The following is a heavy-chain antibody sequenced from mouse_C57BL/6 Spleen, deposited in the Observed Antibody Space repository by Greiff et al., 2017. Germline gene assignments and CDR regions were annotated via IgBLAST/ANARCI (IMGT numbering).Heavy chain of an antibody. CDR1: GFTFSSYA. J-gene: IGHJ3*01. CDR3: TRDGGSGTSFAY. CDR2: ISSGGDYI. Sequence: EVKLMESGEGLVKPGGSLKLSCAASGFTFSSYAMSWVRQTPEKRLEWVAYISSGGDYIYYADTVKGRFTISRDNARNTLYLQMSSLKSEDTAMYYCTRDGGSGTSFAYWGQGTLVTVSA. V-gene: IGHV5-9-1*02. D-gene: IGHD4-1*01.